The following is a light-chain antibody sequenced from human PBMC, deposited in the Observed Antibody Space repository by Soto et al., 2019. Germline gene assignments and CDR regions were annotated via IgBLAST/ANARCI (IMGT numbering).Light chain of an antibody. V-gene: IGLV2-14*01. CDR1: SSDVGGYNY. CDR3: SSYTSSSAVV. CDR2: DVS. J-gene: IGLJ2*01. Sequence: QSALTQPASVSGSPGQSITISCTGTSSDVGGYNYVSWYQQHPGTAPKLMIYDVSNRPSGVSNRFSGSKSGNTASLTISGRQADDEADYYCSSYTSSSAVVFGGGTKVTVL.